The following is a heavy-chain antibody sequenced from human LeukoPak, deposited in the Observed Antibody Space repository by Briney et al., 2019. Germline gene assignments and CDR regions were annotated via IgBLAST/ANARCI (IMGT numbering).Heavy chain of an antibody. D-gene: IGHD2-15*01. V-gene: IGHV4-39*07. CDR3: ARYEDCSGGSCYSWFDP. Sequence: SETLSLTCTVSGGSISSSSYYWGWIRQPPGKGLEWIGSIYYSGSTYYNPSLKSRVTISVDTSKNQFSLKLSSVTAADTAVYCCARYEDCSGGSCYSWFDPWGQGTLVTVSS. J-gene: IGHJ5*02. CDR1: GGSISSSSYY. CDR2: IYYSGST.